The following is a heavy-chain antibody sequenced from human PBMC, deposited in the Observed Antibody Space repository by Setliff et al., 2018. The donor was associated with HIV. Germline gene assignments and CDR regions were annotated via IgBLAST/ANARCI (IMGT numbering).Heavy chain of an antibody. D-gene: IGHD6-13*01. V-gene: IGHV3-33*01. CDR1: GFSLSYHG. CDR2: IWYDGSNE. CDR3: ARGFSSSWYYYYMGV. J-gene: IGHJ6*03. Sequence: PGGSLRLSCAASGFSLSYHGMHWVRQAPGKGLEWVAIIWYDGSNEYYADSVKGRFTISRDNSKNTLYLQMNSLRAEDTAVYYCARGFSSSWYYYYMGVWGKGTTVTVSS.